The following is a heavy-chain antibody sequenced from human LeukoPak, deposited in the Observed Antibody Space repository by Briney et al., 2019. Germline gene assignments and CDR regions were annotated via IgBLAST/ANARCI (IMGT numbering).Heavy chain of an antibody. CDR2: INPNSGGT. CDR1: GYTFTGYY. Sequence: GASVKVSCKASGYTFTGYYMHWVRQAPGQGLEWMGWINPNSGGTNYAQEFQGWVTMTRDTSISTAYMELSRLRSDDTAVYYCARGVAVAARYYFDYWGQGTLVTVSS. D-gene: IGHD6-19*01. V-gene: IGHV1-2*04. J-gene: IGHJ4*02. CDR3: ARGVAVAARYYFDY.